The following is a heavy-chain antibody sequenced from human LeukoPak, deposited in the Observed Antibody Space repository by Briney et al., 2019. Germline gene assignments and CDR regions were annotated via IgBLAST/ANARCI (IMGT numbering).Heavy chain of an antibody. CDR1: GYTFTSYG. CDR2: INPNSGGT. V-gene: IGHV1-2*02. Sequence: ASVKVSCKASGYTFTSYGISWVRQAPGQGLEWMGWINPNSGGTNYAQKFQGRVTMTRDTSISTAYMELSRLRSDDTVVYYCAREGMGATIYWGQGTLVTVSS. D-gene: IGHD1-26*01. CDR3: AREGMGATIY. J-gene: IGHJ4*02.